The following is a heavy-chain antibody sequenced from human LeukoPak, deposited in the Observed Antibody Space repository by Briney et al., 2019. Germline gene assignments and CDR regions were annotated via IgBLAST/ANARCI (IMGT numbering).Heavy chain of an antibody. Sequence: GGSLRLSCAASGFTFSSYEMNWVRQAPGKGLEWVSYISSSGSTIYYADSVKGRFTISRDNAKNSLYLQMNSLRAEDTAVYYCARDVYYYDSSGKMDWGQGTLVTVSS. CDR2: ISSSGSTI. CDR1: GFTFSSYE. J-gene: IGHJ4*02. CDR3: ARDVYYYDSSGKMD. D-gene: IGHD3-22*01. V-gene: IGHV3-48*03.